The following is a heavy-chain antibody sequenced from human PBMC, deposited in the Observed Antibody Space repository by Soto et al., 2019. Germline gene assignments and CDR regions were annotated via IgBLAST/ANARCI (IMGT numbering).Heavy chain of an antibody. CDR3: ARVAMENYHDMWRGSTSSALDV. Sequence: SETLSLTCKVSGGSMRGYSWSWIRQTPGEGLEWIGYVSHSGRTDYSPSLKNRVTMSLDMSKNHFALHVNSVDPADTAVYYCARVAMENYHDMWRGSTSSALDVWGQGTTVTVSS. D-gene: IGHD3-3*01. J-gene: IGHJ6*02. CDR2: VSHSGRT. CDR1: GGSMRGYS. V-gene: IGHV4-59*13.